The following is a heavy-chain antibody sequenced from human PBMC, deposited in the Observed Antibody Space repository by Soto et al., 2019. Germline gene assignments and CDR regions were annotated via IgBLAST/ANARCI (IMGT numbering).Heavy chain of an antibody. CDR3: ARDLAVAGTDY. D-gene: IGHD6-19*01. J-gene: IGHJ4*02. CDR1: GYTLTRYG. Sequence: QVQLVQSGAEVKKPGASVKVSCKASGYTLTRYGITWVRQAPGQGLEWMGWISAYNGNTNYAHKLQGRVTMTTDTATSTAYMELRSLRSDDTAVYYRARDLAVAGTDYWGQGTLGTVSS. V-gene: IGHV1-18*01. CDR2: ISAYNGNT.